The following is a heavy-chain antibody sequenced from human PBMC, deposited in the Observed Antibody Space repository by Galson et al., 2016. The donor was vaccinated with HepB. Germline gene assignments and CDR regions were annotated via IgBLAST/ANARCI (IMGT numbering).Heavy chain of an antibody. D-gene: IGHD2/OR15-2a*01. V-gene: IGHV1-18*01. CDR2: ISTYSGNT. Sequence: SVKVSCKASGYTFTTSGISWVRRAPGQGLEWMGWISTYSGNTKYAQKFQGGLTLTTDSSTTTAYMELRSLRFDDTALDYCARVVQYRFDSWDQGTLVTVSS. J-gene: IGHJ4*02. CDR1: GYTFTTSG. CDR3: ARVVQYRFDS.